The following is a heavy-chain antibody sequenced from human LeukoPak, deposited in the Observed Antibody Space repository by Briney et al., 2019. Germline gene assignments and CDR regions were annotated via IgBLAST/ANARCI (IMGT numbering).Heavy chain of an antibody. CDR1: GYTFTGYY. CDR2: INPNSGDT. V-gene: IGHV1-2*02. Sequence: GASVKVSCKASGYTFTGYYLHWVRQAPGHGLQWMGWINPNSGDTNYAQEFQDRVTLTRDTSITTTYMELTKVTSDDTALYYCARGSYSDSSGYLTYWGQGTLVTVSS. D-gene: IGHD3-22*01. CDR3: ARGSYSDSSGYLTY. J-gene: IGHJ4*02.